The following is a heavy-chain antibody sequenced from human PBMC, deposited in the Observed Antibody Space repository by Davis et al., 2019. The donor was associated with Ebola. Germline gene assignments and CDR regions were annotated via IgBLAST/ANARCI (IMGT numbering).Heavy chain of an antibody. J-gene: IGHJ5*02. Sequence: AASVKVSCKASGYTFTSYGISWVRQAPGQGLEWMGWISAYNGNTNYAQKLQGRVTITADESTSTAYMELSSLRSEDTAVYYCARSEELVPYWFDPWGQGTLVTVSS. CDR2: ISAYNGNT. D-gene: IGHD6-6*01. CDR1: GYTFTSYG. V-gene: IGHV1-18*04. CDR3: ARSEELVPYWFDP.